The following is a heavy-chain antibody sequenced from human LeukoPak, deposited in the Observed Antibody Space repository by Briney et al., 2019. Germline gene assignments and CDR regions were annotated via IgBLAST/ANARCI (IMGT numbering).Heavy chain of an antibody. V-gene: IGHV4-39*07. Sequence: SETLSLTCTVSGGSISSSSYYWGWIRQPPGKGLEWIGSIYYSGSTYYNPSLKSRVTISVDTSKNQFSLKLSSVTAAGTAVYYCARDYYDSSGYYLTALGWFDPWGQGTLVTVSS. J-gene: IGHJ5*02. CDR2: IYYSGST. CDR1: GGSISSSSYY. D-gene: IGHD3-22*01. CDR3: ARDYYDSSGYYLTALGWFDP.